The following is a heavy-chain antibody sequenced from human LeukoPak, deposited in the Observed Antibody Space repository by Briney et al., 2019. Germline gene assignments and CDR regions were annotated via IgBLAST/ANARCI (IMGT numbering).Heavy chain of an antibody. CDR1: GYTFTSYY. CDR2: INPSGGST. D-gene: IGHD5-24*01. CDR3: ARGRRDGYNTPYFDY. V-gene: IGHV1-46*01. J-gene: IGHJ4*02. Sequence: ASVKVSCKASGYTFTSYYMHWVRQAPGQGLEWMGIINPSGGSTSYAQKFQGRVTMTRDTSTSTVYMELSSLRSEDTAVYYRARGRRDGYNTPYFDYWGQGTLVTVSS.